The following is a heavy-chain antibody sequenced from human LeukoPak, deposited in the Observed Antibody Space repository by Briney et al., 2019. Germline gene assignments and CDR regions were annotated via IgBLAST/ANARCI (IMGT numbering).Heavy chain of an antibody. J-gene: IGHJ4*02. CDR1: GYTLTELS. CDR2: FDPEDGET. V-gene: IGHV1-24*01. CDR3: ATQGMYSSSSRADY. D-gene: IGHD6-6*01. Sequence: ASVKVSCKVSGYTLTELSMHWVRQAPGKGLEWMGGFDPEDGETIYAQKFQGRVTMTEGTSTDTAYMELSSLRSEDTAVYYCATQGMYSSSSRADYWGQGTLVTVSS.